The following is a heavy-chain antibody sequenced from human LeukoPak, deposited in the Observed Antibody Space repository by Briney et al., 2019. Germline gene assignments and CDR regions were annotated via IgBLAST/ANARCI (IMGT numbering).Heavy chain of an antibody. CDR2: INHSGST. CDR1: GGSFSGYY. CDR3: ARDADAFDI. V-gene: IGHV4-34*01. Sequence: SETLSLTCAVYGGSFSGYYWSWIRQPPGKGLEWIGEINHSGSTNYNPSLKSRVTISVDTSKNQFSLKLSSVTAADTAVYYCARDADAFDIWGQGTMVTVSS. J-gene: IGHJ3*02.